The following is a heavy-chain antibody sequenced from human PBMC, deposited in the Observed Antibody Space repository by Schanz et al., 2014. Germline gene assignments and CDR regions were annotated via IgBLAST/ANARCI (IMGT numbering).Heavy chain of an antibody. Sequence: EVQLLESGGGLVQPGGSLRLSCEASGFSFGNYGMSWVRQAPGKGLEWVSGFDAHDGRAYYADSAKGRFTISRDNSKSTLYVEMNSLRGDDKAVDYCAKTLFPGGTQTFGNWGQGTLVTVSA. CDR3: AKTLFPGGTQTFGN. J-gene: IGHJ4*02. CDR2: FDAHDGRA. V-gene: IGHV3-23*01. CDR1: GFSFGNYG. D-gene: IGHD1-26*01.